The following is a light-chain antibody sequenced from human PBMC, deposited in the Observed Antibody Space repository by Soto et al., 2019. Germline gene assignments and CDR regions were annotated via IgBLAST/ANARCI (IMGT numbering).Light chain of an antibody. CDR3: QQLNSYPIT. CDR2: AAS. Sequence: DIQLTQSPSFLSVSVGDRVTITCRASQGISSYLAWYQQKPGKAPKLLIYAASTLQSGVPSSFSGSGSGTEFTLTISSLQPEDFATYYCQQLNSYPITFGPGTKVDIK. J-gene: IGKJ3*01. CDR1: QGISSY. V-gene: IGKV1-9*01.